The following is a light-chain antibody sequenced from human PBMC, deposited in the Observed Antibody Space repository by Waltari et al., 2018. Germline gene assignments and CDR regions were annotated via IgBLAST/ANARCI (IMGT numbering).Light chain of an antibody. CDR3: QQYNNWPLT. Sequence: EIVMTQSPATLSVSPGERATLSCRASQRISTNLAWYQQKPGPAPRLLIEGDSTRATGIPARFSGSGSGTDFTLSISSLQSEDFAVYYCQQYNNWPLTFGGGTKVEIK. V-gene: IGKV3-15*01. CDR1: QRISTN. J-gene: IGKJ4*01. CDR2: GDS.